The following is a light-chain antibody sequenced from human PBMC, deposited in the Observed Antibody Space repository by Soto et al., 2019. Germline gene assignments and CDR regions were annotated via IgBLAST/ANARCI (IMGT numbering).Light chain of an antibody. J-gene: IGLJ1*01. CDR1: SSDGGGYNY. CDR3: SSYTSSSTLFV. Sequence: QSVLTQPASVSGSPGPSITISCTGTSSDGGGYNYVSWYQQHPGKAPKLMIYDVSNRPSGVSNRFSGSKSGNTASLTISGLQAEDEADYYCSSYTSSSTLFVFGTGTKVTVL. CDR2: DVS. V-gene: IGLV2-14*01.